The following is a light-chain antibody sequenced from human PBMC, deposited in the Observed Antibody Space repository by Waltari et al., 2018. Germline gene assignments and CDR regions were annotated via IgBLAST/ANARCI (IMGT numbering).Light chain of an antibody. J-gene: IGKJ1*01. CDR2: GAS. CDR1: QSVSRA. CDR3: QHYVRLPAT. V-gene: IGKV3-20*01. Sequence: VVLTQSPGTLSLSPEERATLPCRASQSVSRALAWYQQKPGQSPRLLLYGASIRATGIPDRFSGSGSGTDFSLTISRLEPADSAMYYCQHYVRLPATFGQGTKVEIK.